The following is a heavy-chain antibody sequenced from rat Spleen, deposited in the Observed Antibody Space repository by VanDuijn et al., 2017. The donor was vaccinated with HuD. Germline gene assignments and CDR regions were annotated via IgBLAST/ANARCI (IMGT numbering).Heavy chain of an antibody. D-gene: IGHD1-11*01. Sequence: EVQLVESGGGLVQPGRSLKLSCAASGFTFSKYDMPWVRQAPSKGLEWVASISTGCGNTYYPDSVKGRFTISRDNAKSTLYLQMDSLRSEDTASYYCARMRTNYGGYSLFDYWGQGVMVTVSS. CDR3: ARMRTNYGGYSLFDY. CDR1: GFTFSKYD. J-gene: IGHJ2*01. V-gene: IGHV5S23*01. CDR2: ISTGCGNT.